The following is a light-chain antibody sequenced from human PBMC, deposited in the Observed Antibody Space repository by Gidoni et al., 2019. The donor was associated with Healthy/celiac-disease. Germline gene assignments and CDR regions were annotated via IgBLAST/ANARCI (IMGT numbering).Light chain of an antibody. CDR2: GKN. CDR1: SLRSYY. Sequence: SELTQDPAVSVALGQTVRITCQGDSLRSYYASWYQQKQGQAPVLVIYGKNNRPSGIPDRFSGSSSGNTASLTITGAQAEDEADYYCNSRDSSGNHLGVFGGGTKLTVL. J-gene: IGLJ2*01. CDR3: NSRDSSGNHLGV. V-gene: IGLV3-19*01.